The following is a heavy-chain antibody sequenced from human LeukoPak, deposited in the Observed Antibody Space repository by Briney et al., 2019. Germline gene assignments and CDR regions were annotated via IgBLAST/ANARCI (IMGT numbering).Heavy chain of an antibody. J-gene: IGHJ1*01. V-gene: IGHV3-74*01. CDR3: ARAPSEIGGYYPEYFRH. Sequence: GGSLRLSCAASGFTFSSHWMHLVCQAPGKGLVWVSRIKSDGSTNYADSVKGRFTISRDNAKNTVSLQMNSLRAEDTGVYYCARAPSEIGGYYPEYFRHWGQGTLVTVSS. CDR2: IKSDGST. D-gene: IGHD3-22*01. CDR1: GFTFSSHW.